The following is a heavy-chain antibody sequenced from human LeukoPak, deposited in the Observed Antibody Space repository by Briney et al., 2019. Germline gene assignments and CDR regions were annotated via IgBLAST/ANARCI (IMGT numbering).Heavy chain of an antibody. CDR3: AKGRFWAGTPGNYFDY. V-gene: IGHV3-23*01. CDR2: ISGSGGST. J-gene: IGHJ4*02. CDR1: GFTLSSYA. D-gene: IGHD3-10*01. Sequence: PGGSLRLSCAASGFTLSSYAMSWVRQAPGKGVEWVSAISGSGGSTYYADSVKGRFTISRDNSKNTLYLQMNSLRAGDTAVYYCAKGRFWAGTPGNYFDYWGQGTLVTVSS.